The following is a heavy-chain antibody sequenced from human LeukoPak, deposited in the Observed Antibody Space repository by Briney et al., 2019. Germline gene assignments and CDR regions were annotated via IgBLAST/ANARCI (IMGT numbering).Heavy chain of an antibody. J-gene: IGHJ6*03. CDR2: ITWNSDNI. CDR1: GFTFDDYA. Sequence: PGGSLRLSCAASGFTFDDYAMHWVRQAPGKSLEWVSGITWNSDNIEYADSVKGRFTISRDNAKNSLYLQMNSLRAEDMALYYCAKGGGGRLIYYYYMDVWGKGTTVTVSS. V-gene: IGHV3-9*03. CDR3: AKGGGGRLIYYYYMDV. D-gene: IGHD3-16*01.